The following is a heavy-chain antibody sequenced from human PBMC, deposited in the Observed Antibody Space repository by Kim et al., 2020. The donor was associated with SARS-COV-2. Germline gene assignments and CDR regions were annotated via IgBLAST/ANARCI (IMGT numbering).Heavy chain of an antibody. V-gene: IGHV4-39*02. Sequence: SETLSLTCTVSGGSISSSSYYWGWIRQPPGKGLEWIGSIYYSGSTYYNPSLKSRVTISVETSKNQFSLKLSSVTAADTAVYYCAREGLSPLTITMKVVVINLTWFDPWGQRALVSVSS. D-gene: IGHD3-22*01. CDR2: IYYSGST. CDR3: AREGLSPLTITMKVVVINLTWFDP. CDR1: GGSISSSSYY. J-gene: IGHJ5*02.